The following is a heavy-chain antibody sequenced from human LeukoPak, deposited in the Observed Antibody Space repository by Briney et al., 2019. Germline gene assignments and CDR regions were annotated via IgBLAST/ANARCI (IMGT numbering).Heavy chain of an antibody. CDR3: AREGGTWQFDL. J-gene: IGHJ2*01. CDR1: GFTVSSKY. CDR2: IYSGGST. Sequence: PGGSLRLFCAASGFTVSSKYMSWVRQAPGKGPEWVSVIYSGGSTHYVDSVKGRFSFSRDNSKNTVYLQMNSLRAEDTAVYYCAREGGTWQFDLWGRGTLVTVSS. V-gene: IGHV3-66*01.